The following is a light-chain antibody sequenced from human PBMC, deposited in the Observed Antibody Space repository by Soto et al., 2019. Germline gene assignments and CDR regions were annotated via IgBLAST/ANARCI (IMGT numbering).Light chain of an antibody. J-gene: IGKJ4*01. Sequence: EIVLTQSPGTLSLSPGERATLSCRASQSVSNNYLAWYQKTPGQAPRLLIYGSTNSATGIPGRFSGSGSRKDFTLTISILEHEDFAVYYCQHYGRSLTFGEGTKVEIK. V-gene: IGKV3-20*01. CDR2: GST. CDR1: QSVSNNY. CDR3: QHYGRSLT.